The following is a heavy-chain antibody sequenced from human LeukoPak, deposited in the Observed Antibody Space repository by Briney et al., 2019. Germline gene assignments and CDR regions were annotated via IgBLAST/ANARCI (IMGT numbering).Heavy chain of an antibody. D-gene: IGHD3-16*01. V-gene: IGHV3-7*01. CDR2: MNQNGSAK. Sequence: GGSLRLSCAASGITTSDSMKSWVRQAPREGVEWVANMNQNGSAKCYVDSVKGRFTISRDNARNSLYLQMSSLRLEDTAVYYCATYTHWVAGDVWGQGTTVTVSS. J-gene: IGHJ6*02. CDR3: ATYTHWVAGDV. CDR1: GITTSDSM.